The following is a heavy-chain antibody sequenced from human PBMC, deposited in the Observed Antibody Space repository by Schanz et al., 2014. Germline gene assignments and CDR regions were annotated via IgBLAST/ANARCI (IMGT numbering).Heavy chain of an antibody. Sequence: EVQLVESGGGLVKPGDSLRLSCAASGFTFSSYTMKWVRQAPGKGLEWVSSISSTSTYLYYADSVKGRFTIPRDSARTSLYPQMSSLPAEDTAVYYCARGTPFLCDYWGQGTLVTVSS. CDR3: ARGTPFLCDY. CDR1: GFTFSSYT. D-gene: IGHD3-16*01. J-gene: IGHJ4*02. CDR2: ISSTSTYL. V-gene: IGHV3-21*01.